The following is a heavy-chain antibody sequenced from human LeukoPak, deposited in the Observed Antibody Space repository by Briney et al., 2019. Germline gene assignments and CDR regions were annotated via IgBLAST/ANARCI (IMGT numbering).Heavy chain of an antibody. CDR3: ARASGGNSDFDY. V-gene: IGHV1-2*02. CDR1: GNTFTGYY. D-gene: IGHD4-23*01. J-gene: IGHJ4*02. Sequence: ASVKVSCKASGNTFTGYYMHWVRQAPGQGLEWMGWINPNSGGTNYAQKFQGRVTMTRDTSISTAYMELSRLRSDDTAVYYCARASGGNSDFDYWGQGTLVTVSS. CDR2: INPNSGGT.